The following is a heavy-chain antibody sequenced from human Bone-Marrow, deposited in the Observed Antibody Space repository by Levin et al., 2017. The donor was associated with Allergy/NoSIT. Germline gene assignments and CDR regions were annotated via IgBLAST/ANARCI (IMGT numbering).Heavy chain of an antibody. Sequence: GESLKISCAASGFTFSSYWMHWVRQAPGKGLVWVSRINSDGSSTSYADSVKGRFTISRDNAKNTLYLQMNSLRAEDTAVYYCARDRGYGNPNWFDPWGQGTLVTVSS. D-gene: IGHD5-18*01. CDR2: INSDGSST. J-gene: IGHJ5*02. V-gene: IGHV3-74*01. CDR1: GFTFSSYW. CDR3: ARDRGYGNPNWFDP.